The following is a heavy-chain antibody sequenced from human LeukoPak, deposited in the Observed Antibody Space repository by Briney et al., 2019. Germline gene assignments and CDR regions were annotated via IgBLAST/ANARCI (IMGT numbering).Heavy chain of an antibody. CDR3: ASNRAGPFDY. CDR2: ISYDGSNK. Sequence: GGSLRLSCAASGFTFSSYAMHWVRQAPGKGLEWMAVISYDGSNKYYADSVKGRFSISRDNSKNTLYLQMNSLRAEDTAVYYCASNRAGPFDYWGQGTLVTVSS. V-gene: IGHV3-30*04. CDR1: GFTFSSYA. J-gene: IGHJ4*02. D-gene: IGHD2/OR15-2a*01.